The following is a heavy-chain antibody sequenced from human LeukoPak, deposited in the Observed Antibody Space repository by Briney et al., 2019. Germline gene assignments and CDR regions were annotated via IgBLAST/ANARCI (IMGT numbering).Heavy chain of an antibody. V-gene: IGHV4-39*01. CDR3: ARRSMTTVTD. CDR1: GGSISSSSYY. CDR2: IYYSGGT. Sequence: PSGTLSLTCAVSGGSISSSSYYWGWIRQPPGKGLEWIGSIYYSGGTYSNPSLKSRVTISVDTSKNQFSLKLTSVTAADTAVYYCARRSMTTVTDWGQGTLVTVSS. J-gene: IGHJ4*02. D-gene: IGHD4-17*01.